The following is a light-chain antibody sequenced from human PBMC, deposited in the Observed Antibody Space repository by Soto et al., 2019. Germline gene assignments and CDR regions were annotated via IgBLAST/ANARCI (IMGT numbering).Light chain of an antibody. CDR3: QQYNEWPPWT. CDR1: QSVNSN. CDR2: GAS. J-gene: IGKJ1*01. V-gene: IGKV3D-15*01. Sequence: EVVVTQSPATLSLSPGERASLSCRVSQSVNSNLAWYQQKPGQAPRLLIYGASTRATGIPARFSGSGSATEFTLTISSLQSEDFAIYYCQQYNEWPPWTFGQGTKVEIK.